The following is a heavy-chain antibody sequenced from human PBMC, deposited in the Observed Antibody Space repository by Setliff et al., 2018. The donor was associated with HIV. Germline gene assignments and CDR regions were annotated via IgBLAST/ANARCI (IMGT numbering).Heavy chain of an antibody. V-gene: IGHV3-23*01. J-gene: IGHJ4*02. CDR1: GYTFSSYA. CDR3: ARYEYSSSPAFDY. Sequence: GASVKVSCKASGYTFSSYAMSWVRQAPGKGLEWVSAISGSRGSTFYADSVKGRFTISRDNSKNTLYLQMNSLRAEDTAVYYCARYEYSSSPAFDYWGQGTLVTVSS. CDR2: ISGSRGST. D-gene: IGHD6-6*01.